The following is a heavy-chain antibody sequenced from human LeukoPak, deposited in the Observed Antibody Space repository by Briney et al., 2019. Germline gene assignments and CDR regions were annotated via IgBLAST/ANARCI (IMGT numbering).Heavy chain of an antibody. V-gene: IGHV1-18*01. CDR2: ISAYNGNT. Sequence: GASVKVSCKASSYTFTSYGISWVRQAPGQGLEWMGWISAYNGNTNYAQKLQGRVTMTTDTSTSTAYMELRSLRSDDTAVYYCARDQKVTMIVVVSPTLDHQNDAFDIWGQGTMVTVSS. D-gene: IGHD3-22*01. J-gene: IGHJ3*02. CDR3: ARDQKVTMIVVVSPTLDHQNDAFDI. CDR1: SYTFTSYG.